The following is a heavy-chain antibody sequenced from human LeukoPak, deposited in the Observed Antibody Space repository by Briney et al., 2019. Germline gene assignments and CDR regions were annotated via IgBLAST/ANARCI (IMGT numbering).Heavy chain of an antibody. V-gene: IGHV3-21*01. CDR3: AREEGGYMVNFDY. CDR1: GFTFSSYS. D-gene: IGHD5-12*01. Sequence: PGGSLRLSCAASGFTFSSYSMNWVRQAPGKGLECVSSISSSSSYIYYADSVKGRFTISRDNAKNSLYLQMNSLRAEDTAVYYCAREEGGYMVNFDYWGQGTLVTVSS. J-gene: IGHJ4*02. CDR2: ISSSSSYI.